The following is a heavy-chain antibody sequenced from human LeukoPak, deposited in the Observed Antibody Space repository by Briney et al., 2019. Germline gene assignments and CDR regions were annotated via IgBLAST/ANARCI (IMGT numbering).Heavy chain of an antibody. V-gene: IGHV3-43*02. Sequence: GGSLRLSCAASGFTFDDYALHWVRQAPGKGLEWVSLISGDGGSTYYADSVKGRFTISRDNSKNSLYLQMNSLRTEDTALYYCAKVSASSSLRAFDIWGQRTMVTVSS. D-gene: IGHD6-6*01. CDR1: GFTFDDYA. CDR3: AKVSASSSLRAFDI. J-gene: IGHJ3*02. CDR2: ISGDGGST.